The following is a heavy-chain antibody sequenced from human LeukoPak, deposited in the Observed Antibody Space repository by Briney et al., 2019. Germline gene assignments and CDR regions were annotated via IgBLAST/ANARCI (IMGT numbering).Heavy chain of an antibody. D-gene: IGHD3-9*01. Sequence: GASVKVSCKASGYTFTSYGISWVRQAPGQGLEWMGWISAYNGNTNYAQKLQGRVTMTTDTSTSTAYMELRSLRSDDTAVYYCARLDYDILTGYLADYWGQGTLVTVSS. J-gene: IGHJ4*02. CDR2: ISAYNGNT. CDR3: ARLDYDILTGYLADY. CDR1: GYTFTSYG. V-gene: IGHV1-18*01.